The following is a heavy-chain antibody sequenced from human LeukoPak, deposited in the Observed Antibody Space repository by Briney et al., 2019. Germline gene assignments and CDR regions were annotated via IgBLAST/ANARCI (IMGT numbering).Heavy chain of an antibody. V-gene: IGHV3-9*01. Sequence: PGGSLRLSCAASGFTFSDYYMSWIRQAPGKGLEWVSGISWNSGSIGYADSVKGRFTISRDNAKNSLYLQMNSLRAEDTALYYCAKESFLGYCSGGSCSGMDVWGQGTTVTVSS. D-gene: IGHD2-15*01. CDR2: ISWNSGSI. J-gene: IGHJ6*02. CDR1: GFTFSDYY. CDR3: AKESFLGYCSGGSCSGMDV.